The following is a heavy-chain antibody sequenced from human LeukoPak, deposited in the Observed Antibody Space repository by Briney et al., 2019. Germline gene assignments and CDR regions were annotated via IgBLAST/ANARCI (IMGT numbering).Heavy chain of an antibody. CDR3: ARVGYSYGYFLDY. D-gene: IGHD5-18*01. CDR2: IYYSGST. V-gene: IGHV4-59*01. Sequence: PSETLSLTCTVSGGSISSYYWSWIRQPPGKGLDWIGYIYYSGSTNYNPSLKSRVTISVDTSKNQFSLKLSSVTAADTAVYYCARVGYSYGYFLDYWGQGTLVTVSS. J-gene: IGHJ4*02. CDR1: GGSISSYY.